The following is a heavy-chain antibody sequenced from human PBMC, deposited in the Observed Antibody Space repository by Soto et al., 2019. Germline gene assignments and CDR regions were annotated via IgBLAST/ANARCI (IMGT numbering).Heavy chain of an antibody. CDR1: GFTFSSYS. V-gene: IGHV3-21*01. Sequence: GGSLRLSCAASGFTFSSYSMNWVRQAPGKGLEWVSSISSSSSYIYYADSVKGRFTISRDNAKNSLYLQMNSLRAEDTAGYYCARDGEGYCSSTSCHKNPAFDYWGQGTLVTVSS. D-gene: IGHD2-2*02. CDR3: ARDGEGYCSSTSCHKNPAFDY. J-gene: IGHJ4*02. CDR2: ISSSSSYI.